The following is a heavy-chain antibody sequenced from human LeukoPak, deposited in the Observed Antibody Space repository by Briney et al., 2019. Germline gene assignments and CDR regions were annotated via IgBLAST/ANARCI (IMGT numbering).Heavy chain of an antibody. J-gene: IGHJ4*02. CDR1: GYTYSTYD. Sequence: GGSLRLFCTSSGYTYSTYDMHWVRQAPGKGLEWVAVISFDGSNKYYADSVKGRFTISRGNSKNTLYLEMNSLRAEDTAVYYCASARPLYGYSGYLEPCFVYWGQGTLVTVSS. CDR2: ISFDGSNK. D-gene: IGHD5-12*01. V-gene: IGHV3-30*03. CDR3: ASARPLYGYSGYLEPCFVY.